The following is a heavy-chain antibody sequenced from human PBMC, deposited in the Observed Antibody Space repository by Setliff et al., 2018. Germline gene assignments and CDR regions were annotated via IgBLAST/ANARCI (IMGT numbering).Heavy chain of an antibody. CDR2: ISGSGDAT. CDR1: GFTFNVYA. Sequence: LRLSCAASGFTFNVYAMSWVRQALGKGREWVSAISGSGDATYYADSVKGRFTISRDNAKNSLYLQMNSLRAEDTAVYYCARDYMYYDFWSDPSSDAFDIWGQGTMVTVSS. D-gene: IGHD3-3*01. CDR3: ARDYMYYDFWSDPSSDAFDI. J-gene: IGHJ3*02. V-gene: IGHV3-23*01.